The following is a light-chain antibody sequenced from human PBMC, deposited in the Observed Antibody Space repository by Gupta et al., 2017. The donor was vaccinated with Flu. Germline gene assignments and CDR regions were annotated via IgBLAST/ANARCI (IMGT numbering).Light chain of an antibody. CDR2: DDN. V-gene: IGLV3-21*02. J-gene: IGLJ2*01. CDR3: QVWDFDSDHVV. Sequence: SYVLTQVPSLSVAPGQTATITCAGKSISTKNVHWYQQRPGQAPVLVVYDDNVRPSGIPDRFTGSNSGTMATLTCSRVEAGDEADYYCQVWDFDSDHVVFGGGTKLTVL. CDR1: SISTKN.